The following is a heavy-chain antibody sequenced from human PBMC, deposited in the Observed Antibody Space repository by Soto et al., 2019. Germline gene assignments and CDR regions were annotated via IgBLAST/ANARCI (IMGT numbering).Heavy chain of an antibody. CDR2: TYYRSKWYN. Sequence: SPTLSLTCAISGDSVSSNSAAWNWIRQSPSRGLEWLGRTYYRSKWYNDYAVSVKSRITINPDTSKNQFSLQLNSVTPEDTAVYYCARGRLVGAHTYRPPKDYYYYGMDVWGQGTTVTVSS. V-gene: IGHV6-1*01. CDR3: ARGRLVGAHTYRPPKDYYYYGMDV. D-gene: IGHD1-26*01. J-gene: IGHJ6*02. CDR1: GDSVSSNSAA.